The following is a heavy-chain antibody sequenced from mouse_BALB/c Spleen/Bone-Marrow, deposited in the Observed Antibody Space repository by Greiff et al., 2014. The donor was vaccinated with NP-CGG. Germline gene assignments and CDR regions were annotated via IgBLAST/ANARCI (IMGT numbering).Heavy chain of an antibody. CDR3: NRGMVGTNAY. V-gene: IGHV14-4*02. CDR2: IDPENGDT. J-gene: IGHJ3*01. CDR1: GFNIKDYY. D-gene: IGHD2-3*01. Sequence: EVQLQQSGAELVRPGASVRLSCTASGFNIKDYYMHWVKQRPELGLEWIGGIDPENGDTVFDPQLQGKATVTADPSSNTAYLQLNSLTSEDTAVYYCNRGMVGTNAYWGQGTLVTVSA.